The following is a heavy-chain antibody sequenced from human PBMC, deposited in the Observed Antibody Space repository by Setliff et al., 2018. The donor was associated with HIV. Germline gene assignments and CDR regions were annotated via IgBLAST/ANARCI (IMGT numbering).Heavy chain of an antibody. CDR2: IRYDGSNK. J-gene: IGHJ4*02. CDR3: ARETMYDSRGWHAYYFDY. CDR1: GFTFSAYG. V-gene: IGHV3-30*02. Sequence: QTGGSLRLSCAASGFTFSAYGMHWVRQAPGKGLEWVAFIRYDGSNKYYADSAKGRFTISRDNSKNTLYLQMNSLRVEDTAVYYCARETMYDSRGWHAYYFDYWGQGTLVTVSS. D-gene: IGHD3-22*01.